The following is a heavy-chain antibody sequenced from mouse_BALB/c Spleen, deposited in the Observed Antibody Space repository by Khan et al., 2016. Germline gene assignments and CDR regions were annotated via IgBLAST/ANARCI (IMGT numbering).Heavy chain of an antibody. CDR3: ARQAPPGFPY. CDR2: ISSSGAYI. CDR1: GFTFSNYG. V-gene: IGHV5-6*01. J-gene: IGHJ3*01. Sequence: EVELVESGGDLVKPGGSLKLSCAASGFTFSNYGMSWIRQTPDKRLEWVATISSSGAYIYYPDSVKGRFTISRDNAKNTLYLQMSSLKSEDTAIYYCARQAPPGFPYWGPGTLVTVSA.